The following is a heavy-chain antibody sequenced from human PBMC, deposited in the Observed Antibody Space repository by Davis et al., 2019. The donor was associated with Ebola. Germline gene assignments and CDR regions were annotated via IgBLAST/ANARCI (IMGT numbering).Heavy chain of an antibody. CDR3: ARESYYDFWSAYGMDV. Sequence: PGGSLRLSCAASGFTFSDYYMSWIRQAPGKGLEWVSYISSSGSTIYYADSVKGRFTISRDNAKNSLYLQMNSLRAEDTAVYYCARESYYDFWSAYGMDVWGQGTTVTVSS. CDR2: ISSSGSTI. J-gene: IGHJ6*02. CDR1: GFTFSDYY. V-gene: IGHV3-11*04. D-gene: IGHD3-3*01.